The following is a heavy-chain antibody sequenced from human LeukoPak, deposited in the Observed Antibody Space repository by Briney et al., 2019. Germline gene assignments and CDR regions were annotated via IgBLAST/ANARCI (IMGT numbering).Heavy chain of an antibody. CDR1: GFAFNNYA. J-gene: IGHJ6*03. CDR2: ISESGGTT. Sequence: GGSLRLTCAASGFAFNNYAMNWVRQAPGKGLEWVSSISESGGTTDYADSVKGRFTISRDNSKNTLYLQMNSLRAEDTAVYYCAKVHYDILTGLYYYHMDVWGKGTTVTVSS. D-gene: IGHD3-9*01. V-gene: IGHV3-23*01. CDR3: AKVHYDILTGLYYYHMDV.